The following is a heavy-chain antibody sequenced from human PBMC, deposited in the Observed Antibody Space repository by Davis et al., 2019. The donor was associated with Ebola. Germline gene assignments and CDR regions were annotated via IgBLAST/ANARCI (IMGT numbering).Heavy chain of an antibody. V-gene: IGHV3-66*01. J-gene: IGHJ4*02. CDR2: MYADGST. CDR1: GFTVSTYY. Sequence: PGGSLRLSCAASGFTVSTYYINWVRQAPGKGLEWVSAMYADGSTYNADSVKARFTVSRDNSTNTVYLQMNSLRAEDTAAYYCARGSLWGRGTLVIVSS. CDR3: ARGSL.